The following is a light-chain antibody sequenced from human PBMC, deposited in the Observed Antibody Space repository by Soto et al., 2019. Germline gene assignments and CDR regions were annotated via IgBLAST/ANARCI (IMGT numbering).Light chain of an antibody. CDR1: RAINNY. J-gene: IGKJ2*01. V-gene: IGKV1-39*01. Sequence: IPMTQSPSSLSASVGDRVTLTCRTSRAINNYVNWYQHHPGRVPKLLISSASILQTGVPSRFSAGGSGTHFALTISNLQPEDVATYYCQQSCSTPPNFGQGTKLEI. CDR2: SAS. CDR3: QQSCSTPPN.